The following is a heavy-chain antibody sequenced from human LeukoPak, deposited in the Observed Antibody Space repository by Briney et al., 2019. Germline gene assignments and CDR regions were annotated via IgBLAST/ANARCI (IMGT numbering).Heavy chain of an antibody. CDR1: GGSISSGGYS. D-gene: IGHD3-10*01. V-gene: IGHV4-30-2*01. Sequence: SQTLSLTCAVSGGSISSGGYSWSWIRQPPGKSLEWIGYIYHSGSTYYNPSLKSRVTISVDRSKNQFSLKLSSVTAADTAVYYCAATGSGSYTFDYWGQGTLVTVSS. CDR2: IYHSGST. CDR3: AATGSGSYTFDY. J-gene: IGHJ4*02.